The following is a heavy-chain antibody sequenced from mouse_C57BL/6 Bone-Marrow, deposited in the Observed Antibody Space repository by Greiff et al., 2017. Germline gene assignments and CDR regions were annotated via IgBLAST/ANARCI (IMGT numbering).Heavy chain of an antibody. Sequence: VQLQQSGAELVKPGASVKLSCTASGFNIKDYYMHWVKQRTEQGLEWIGRIDPEDGETKYAPKFQCKATITADTSSNTAYLQLSSLTSEDPAVYYWARVYYDYLYYYAMDYWGQGTSVTVSS. CDR3: ARVYYDYLYYYAMDY. CDR1: GFNIKDYY. D-gene: IGHD2-4*01. V-gene: IGHV14-2*01. J-gene: IGHJ4*01. CDR2: IDPEDGET.